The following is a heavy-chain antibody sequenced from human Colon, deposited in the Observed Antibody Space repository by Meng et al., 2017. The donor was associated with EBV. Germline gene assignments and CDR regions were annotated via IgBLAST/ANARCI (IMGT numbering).Heavy chain of an antibody. CDR3: ARRVGTGFDY. V-gene: IGHV3-21*01. CDR2: LSDSGTYM. Sequence: EVHLVESGGGVVKPGGSLRLSCAGSGFIFRTYSMNWVRQAPGKGLEWVASLSDSGTYMYYADSVRGRFTISGDYAKNSLYLEMNSLTAEDTGVYYCARRVGTGFDYWGQGTLVTVAS. CDR1: GFIFRTYS. D-gene: IGHD1-1*01. J-gene: IGHJ4*02.